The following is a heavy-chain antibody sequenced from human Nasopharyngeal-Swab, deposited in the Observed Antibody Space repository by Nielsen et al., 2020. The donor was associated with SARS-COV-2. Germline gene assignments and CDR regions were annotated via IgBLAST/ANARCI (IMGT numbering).Heavy chain of an antibody. CDR2: INTNTGNP. Sequence: ASVKVSCKASGCTFTSYAMNWGRQAPGQGLEWMGWINTNTGNPTYAQGFTGRFVFSLDTSVSTAYLQISSLKAEDTAVYYCAREVGSGWYRARYYGMDVWGQGTTGTVSS. D-gene: IGHD6-19*01. CDR1: GCTFTSYA. CDR3: AREVGSGWYRARYYGMDV. J-gene: IGHJ6*02. V-gene: IGHV7-4-1*02.